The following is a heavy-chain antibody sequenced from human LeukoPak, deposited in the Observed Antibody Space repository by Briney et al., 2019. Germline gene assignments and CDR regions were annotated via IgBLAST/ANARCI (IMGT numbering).Heavy chain of an antibody. J-gene: IGHJ4*02. V-gene: IGHV3-74*01. CDR1: RFTFSRYW. Sequence: GYLRLSCAASRFTFSRYWMHWVRQAPGNGLVWVSRLNSDGISTSYADSVKGRFTISRDNAKNTLYLQMNSLRAEDTAVYYCARDGNYYDSSGPADYWGQGTLVTVSS. CDR2: LNSDGIST. D-gene: IGHD3-22*01. CDR3: ARDGNYYDSSGPADY.